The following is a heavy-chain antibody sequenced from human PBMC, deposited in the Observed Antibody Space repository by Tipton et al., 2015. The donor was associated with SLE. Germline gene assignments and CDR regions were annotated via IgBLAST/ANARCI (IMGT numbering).Heavy chain of an antibody. CDR1: GGSFSGYY. D-gene: IGHD7-27*01. Sequence: TLSLTCAVYGGSFSGYYWSWIRQPPGKGLEWIGEINHSGSTNYNPSLKSRVTISVDTSKNQFSLKLSSVTAADTAVYYCARSKLGVRRLGYWGQGTLVTVSS. CDR2: INHSGST. J-gene: IGHJ4*02. CDR3: ARSKLGVRRLGY. V-gene: IGHV4-34*01.